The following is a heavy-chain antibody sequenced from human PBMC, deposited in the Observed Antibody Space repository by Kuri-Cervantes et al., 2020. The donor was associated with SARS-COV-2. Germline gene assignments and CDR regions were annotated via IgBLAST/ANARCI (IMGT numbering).Heavy chain of an antibody. CDR2: IYHSGST. V-gene: IGHV4-38-2*01. CDR3: ARQLANNAFDI. CDR1: GYSISSGYY. J-gene: IGHJ3*02. D-gene: IGHD4/OR15-4a*01. Sequence: SETLSLTCAVSGYSISSGYYWGWIRQPPGKGLEWIGSIYHSGSTYYNPPLKSRVTISVDTSKNQFSLKLSSVTAADTAVYYCARQLANNAFDIWGQGTRVPSPQ.